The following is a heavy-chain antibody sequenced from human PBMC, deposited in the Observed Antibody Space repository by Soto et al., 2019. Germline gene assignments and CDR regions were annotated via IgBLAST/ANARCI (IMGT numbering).Heavy chain of an antibody. D-gene: IGHD3-3*01. CDR2: IYYTGTS. V-gene: IGHV4-59*08. J-gene: IGHJ4*02. Sequence: PSETLCLTCTVAGGSIRNNYWSWTRQPPGKGLAWVGYIYYTGTSKYNPSLKSRDTISVDSSKNQFSLKLDSVTAADPAVYYCARLGGYYQAFDNWGQGTLVTVSS. CDR1: GGSIRNNY. CDR3: ARLGGYYQAFDN.